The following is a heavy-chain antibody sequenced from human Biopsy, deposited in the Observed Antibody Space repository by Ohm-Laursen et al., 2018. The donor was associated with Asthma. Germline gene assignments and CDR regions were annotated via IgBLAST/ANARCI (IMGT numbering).Heavy chain of an antibody. Sequence: PSDTLSLTWTVSRGYIRSYDHHWAWIRQPPGKGLEWIGSGFYSGTTHYSPSLARRVSISVDTSRNQFSMTLRSVTAADSAVYFCARVASYGDIYFAIDVWGPGTTVSV. V-gene: IGHV4-30-4*02. CDR3: ARVASYGDIYFAIDV. CDR1: RGYIRSYDHH. J-gene: IGHJ6*02. D-gene: IGHD4-17*01. CDR2: GFYSGTT.